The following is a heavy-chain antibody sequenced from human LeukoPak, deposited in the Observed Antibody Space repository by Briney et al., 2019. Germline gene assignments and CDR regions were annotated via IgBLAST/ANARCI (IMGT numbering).Heavy chain of an antibody. D-gene: IGHD3-22*01. V-gene: IGHV3-9*01. CDR2: ISWNSGSI. CDR3: AKAIVVVRTGYQWAFDI. Sequence: GGSLRLSCAASGFTFDDYAMHWVRQAPGKGLEWVSGISWNSGSIGYADSVKGRFTISRDNAKNSLYLQMNSLRAEDTALYYCAKAIVVVRTGYQWAFDIWGQGTMVTVSS. CDR1: GFTFDDYA. J-gene: IGHJ3*02.